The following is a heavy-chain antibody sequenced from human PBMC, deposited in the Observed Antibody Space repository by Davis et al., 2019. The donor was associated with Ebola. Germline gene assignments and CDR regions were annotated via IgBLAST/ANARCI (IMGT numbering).Heavy chain of an antibody. J-gene: IGHJ4*02. CDR2: VSAYNGNT. V-gene: IGHV1-18*01. CDR3: ARDSSGVVGANDFDY. CDR1: GYTFTSYG. Sequence: ASVKVSCKASGYTFTSYGFNWVRQAPGQGLEWMGWVSAYNGNTNYAQKLQGRVTMTTDTSTSTAYMELRSLRSDDTAVYFCARDSSGVVGANDFDYWGQGTLVTVSS. D-gene: IGHD1-26*01.